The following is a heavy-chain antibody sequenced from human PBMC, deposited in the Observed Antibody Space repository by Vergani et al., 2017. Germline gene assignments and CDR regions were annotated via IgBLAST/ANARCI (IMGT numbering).Heavy chain of an antibody. CDR3: AKDNVPGYYDSSGYCDY. V-gene: IGHV3-23*01. CDR1: GFTFTNFA. CDR2: ISGSGGFT. D-gene: IGHD3-22*01. Sequence: EVQLLESGGNLVQPGGSLRLSCAASGFTFTNFAMTWVRQAPGEAVEWVSDISGSGGFTYYADSVKGRFTISRDNSKNTMFLQMNNLRAEDTAVYYCAKDNVPGYYDSSGYCDYWGQGTLVTVSS. J-gene: IGHJ4*02.